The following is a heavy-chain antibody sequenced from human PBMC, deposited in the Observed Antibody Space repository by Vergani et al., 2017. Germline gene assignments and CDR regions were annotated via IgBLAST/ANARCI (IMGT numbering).Heavy chain of an antibody. Sequence: VQLVESGGGLVQPGRSLRLSCAASGFTFDDYAMHWVRQAPGKGLEWVAVISYDGSNKYYADSVKGRFTISRDNSKNTLYLQMNSLRAEDTAVYYCAKDRAAAARYYYYYGMDVWGQGTTVTVSS. CDR1: GFTFDDYA. V-gene: IGHV3-30*18. CDR2: ISYDGSNK. J-gene: IGHJ6*02. D-gene: IGHD2-2*01. CDR3: AKDRAAAARYYYYYGMDV.